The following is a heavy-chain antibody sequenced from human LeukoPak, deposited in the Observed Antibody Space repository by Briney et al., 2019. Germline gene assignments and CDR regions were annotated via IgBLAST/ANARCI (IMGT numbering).Heavy chain of an antibody. CDR1: GGSIGSYY. CDR3: ARGYGFFAYYGMDV. CDR2: IYYSGRT. D-gene: IGHD5-18*01. V-gene: IGHV4-59*01. Sequence: SETLSLTCTVSGGSIGSYYWSWIRQPPGKGLEWIGYIYYSGRTNYNPSLKSRVTISVDTSNNQFSLKLSSVPAADTAVYYCARGYGFFAYYGMDVWGQGTTVTVSS. J-gene: IGHJ6*02.